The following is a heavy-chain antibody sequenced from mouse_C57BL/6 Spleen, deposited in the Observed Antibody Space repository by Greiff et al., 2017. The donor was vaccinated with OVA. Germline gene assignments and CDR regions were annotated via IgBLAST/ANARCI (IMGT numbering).Heavy chain of an antibody. CDR1: GFTFSNYW. Sequence: EVQVVESGRGLVQPGGSMKLSCVASGFTFSNYWMNWVRQSPEKGLEWVAQIRLKSDNYATHYAESVKGRFTISRDDSKSSVYLQMNNLRAEDTGIYYCTRKTGTWGYFDVWGTGTTVTVSS. D-gene: IGHD4-1*01. CDR3: TRKTGTWGYFDV. J-gene: IGHJ1*03. V-gene: IGHV6-3*01. CDR2: IRLKSDNYAT.